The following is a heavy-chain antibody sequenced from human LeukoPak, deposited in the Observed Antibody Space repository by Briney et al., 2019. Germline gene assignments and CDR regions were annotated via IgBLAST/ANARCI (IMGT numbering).Heavy chain of an antibody. V-gene: IGHV1-69*04. J-gene: IGHJ4*02. Sequence: ASVKVSCKASGGTFSSYAISWVRQAPGQGLEWMGRIIPILGIANYAQKFQGRVTITADKSTSTAYMELSSLRSEDTAAYYCARCTNGVCAPSYWGQGTLVTVSS. CDR1: GGTFSSYA. CDR2: IIPILGIA. D-gene: IGHD2-8*01. CDR3: ARCTNGVCAPSY.